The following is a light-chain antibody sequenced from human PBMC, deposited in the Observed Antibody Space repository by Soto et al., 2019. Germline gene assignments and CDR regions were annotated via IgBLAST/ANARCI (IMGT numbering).Light chain of an antibody. J-gene: IGLJ1*01. Sequence: QSVLTQPASVSGSPGQSITISCTGTSRDVGGYNYVSWYQQYPGKAPKLMIYGVTNRPSGVSNRFSGSKTGNTASPTISGVQAEDEAYYYCFSHRRGDSHVFGTGTKVTVL. CDR3: FSHRRGDSHV. CDR1: SRDVGGYNY. V-gene: IGLV2-14*01. CDR2: GVT.